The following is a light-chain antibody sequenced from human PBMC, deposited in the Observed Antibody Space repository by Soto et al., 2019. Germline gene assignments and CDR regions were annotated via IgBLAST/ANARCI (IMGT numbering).Light chain of an antibody. CDR2: GAS. CDR3: HQYNTWPLT. V-gene: IGKV3-15*01. CDR1: QSVSLN. Sequence: EIVMTQSPATLSVSPGERATLSCRASQSVSLNLAWYQQKPGQAPRLLIYGASTRDTGIPARFSGSGSGTEFTLTISSLQSEDSAVYYCHQYNTWPLTFGGGTKVDIK. J-gene: IGKJ4*01.